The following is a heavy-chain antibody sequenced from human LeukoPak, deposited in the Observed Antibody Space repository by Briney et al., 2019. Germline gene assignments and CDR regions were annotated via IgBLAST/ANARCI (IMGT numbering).Heavy chain of an antibody. CDR1: GYSISSGYY. Sequence: SETLSLTCTVSGYSISSGYYWGWIRQPPGKGLEWIGSIYHSGSTYYNPSLKSRVTISVDTSKNQFSLKLSSVTAADTAVYYCARDGDILTGYGYYYGMDVWGQGTTVTVSS. CDR2: IYHSGST. J-gene: IGHJ6*02. V-gene: IGHV4-38-2*02. CDR3: ARDGDILTGYGYYYGMDV. D-gene: IGHD3-9*01.